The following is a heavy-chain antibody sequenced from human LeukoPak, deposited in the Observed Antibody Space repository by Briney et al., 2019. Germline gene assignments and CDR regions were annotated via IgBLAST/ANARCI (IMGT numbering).Heavy chain of an antibody. Sequence: SETLSLTCAVYGGSFSGYYWSWIRQPPGKGLEWIGEINHSGSTNYNPSLKGRVTISVDTSKNQFSLKLSSVTAADTAVYYCARGPRYLDYWGQGTLVTVSS. CDR3: ARGPRYLDY. V-gene: IGHV4-34*01. CDR2: INHSGST. CDR1: GGSFSGYY. J-gene: IGHJ4*02.